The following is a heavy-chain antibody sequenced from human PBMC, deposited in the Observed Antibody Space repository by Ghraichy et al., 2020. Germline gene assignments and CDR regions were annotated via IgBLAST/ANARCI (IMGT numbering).Heavy chain of an antibody. CDR3: ARAGVLRAFDI. V-gene: IGHV4-34*01. J-gene: IGHJ3*02. Sequence: SETLSLTCAVYGGSFSGYYWSWIRQPPGKGLEWIGEINHSGSTNYNPSLKSRVTISVDTSKNQFSLKLSSVTAADTAVYYCARAGVLRAFDIWGQGTMVTVSS. D-gene: IGHD7-27*01. CDR2: INHSGST. CDR1: GGSFSGYY.